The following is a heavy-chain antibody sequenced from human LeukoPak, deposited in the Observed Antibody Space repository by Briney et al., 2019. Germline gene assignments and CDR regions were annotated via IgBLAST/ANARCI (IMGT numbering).Heavy chain of an antibody. V-gene: IGHV3-21*01. CDR1: EFTFSSYS. CDR2: ISSSSSYI. CDR3: AREPRGSSYYYDSSGYADYAFDI. Sequence: GGSLRLSCAASEFTFSSYSMNWVRQAPGKGLEWVSSISSSSSYIYYADSVKGRFTISRDNAKNSLYLQMNSLRAEDTAVYYCAREPRGSSYYYDSSGYADYAFDIWGQGTMVTVSS. J-gene: IGHJ3*02. D-gene: IGHD3-22*01.